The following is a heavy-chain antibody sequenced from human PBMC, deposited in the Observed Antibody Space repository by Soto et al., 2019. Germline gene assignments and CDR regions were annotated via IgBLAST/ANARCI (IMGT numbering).Heavy chain of an antibody. J-gene: IGHJ4*02. CDR2: IIPIFGTG. V-gene: IGHV1-69*01. D-gene: IGHD3-22*01. Sequence: QVQLVQSGAEVKKPGSSVKVSCKASGGTFSSYAISWVRQAPGQGLEWMGGIIPIFGTGNYAQKFQGRVTITADEATSTAHMELSSLRSEDTAVYYCARDQRPGYYDSSGYYYNYAYFDYWGQGTLVTVSS. CDR1: GGTFSSYA. CDR3: ARDQRPGYYDSSGYYYNYAYFDY.